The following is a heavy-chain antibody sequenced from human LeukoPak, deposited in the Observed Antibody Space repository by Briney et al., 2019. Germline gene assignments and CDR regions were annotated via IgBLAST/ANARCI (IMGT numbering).Heavy chain of an antibody. Sequence: SVKVSCKASGGTFSSYAISWVRQAPGQGLEWMGRIIPIFGIANYAQKFQGRVTITADKSTSTAYMELGSLRSEDTAVYYCARGYSYGSTYFDYWGQGTLVTVSS. CDR3: ARGYSYGSTYFDY. J-gene: IGHJ4*02. V-gene: IGHV1-69*04. D-gene: IGHD5-18*01. CDR2: IIPIFGIA. CDR1: GGTFSSYA.